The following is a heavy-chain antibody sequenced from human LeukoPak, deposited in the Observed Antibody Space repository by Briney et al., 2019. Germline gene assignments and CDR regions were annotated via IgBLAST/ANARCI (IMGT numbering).Heavy chain of an antibody. CDR1: GFTFSSYA. D-gene: IGHD2-21*02. V-gene: IGHV3-30-3*01. CDR2: ISYDGSNK. CDR3: ARGARGGNSEGGDGGHSDY. J-gene: IGHJ4*02. Sequence: GGSLRLSCAASGFTFSSYAMHWVRQAPGKGLEWVAVISYDGSNKYYADSVKGRFTISRDNSKNTLYLQMNSLRAEDTAVYYCARGARGGNSEGGDGGHSDYWGQGTLVTVSS.